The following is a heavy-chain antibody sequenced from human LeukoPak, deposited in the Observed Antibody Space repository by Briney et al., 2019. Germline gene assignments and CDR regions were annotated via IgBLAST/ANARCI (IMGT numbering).Heavy chain of an antibody. CDR1: GGSISSYY. J-gene: IGHJ4*02. V-gene: IGHV4-4*07. D-gene: IGHD6-19*01. Sequence: SSETLSLTCTVSGGSISSYYWSWIRQPAGKGLESIGHISTSGSTNYNPSLKSRVTMSVDKSKNQFSLKLSSVTAADTAVYYCARAQQWLARAFDYWGQGTLVTVSS. CDR3: ARAQQWLARAFDY. CDR2: ISTSGST.